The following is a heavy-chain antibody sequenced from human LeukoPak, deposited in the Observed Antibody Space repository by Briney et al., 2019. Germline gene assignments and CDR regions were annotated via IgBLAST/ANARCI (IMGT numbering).Heavy chain of an antibody. CDR1: GGSFSDYY. D-gene: IGHD2-2*02. CDR2: INHSGIR. Sequence: SGTLSLTCAVYGGSFSDYYWSGLGQPAGTGREGIGEINHSGIRNDNPSLTSRGTTSVDTSKHQCPLRLRSVTPEDTAPYLGARSPPMPCAIHAGWFHLWGEGPLVSVSS. J-gene: IGHJ5*02. CDR3: ARSPPMPCAIHAGWFHL. V-gene: IGHV4-34*01.